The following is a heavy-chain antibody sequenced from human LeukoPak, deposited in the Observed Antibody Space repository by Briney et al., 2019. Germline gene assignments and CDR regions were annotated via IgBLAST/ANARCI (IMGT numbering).Heavy chain of an antibody. D-gene: IGHD2-2*02. CDR1: GGSISSYY. Sequence: SETLSLTCTVSGGSISSYYWSWIRQPPGKGLEWIGYIYYSGSTNYNPSLKSRVTISVDTSKNQFSLKLSSVTAADTAVYYCARHSPATAIPYYSDYWGQGTLVTVSS. J-gene: IGHJ4*02. V-gene: IGHV4-59*08. CDR2: IYYSGST. CDR3: ARHSPATAIPYYSDY.